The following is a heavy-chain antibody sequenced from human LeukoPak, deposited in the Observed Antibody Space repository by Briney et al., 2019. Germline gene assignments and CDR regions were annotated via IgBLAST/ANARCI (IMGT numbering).Heavy chain of an antibody. V-gene: IGHV3-23*01. CDR3: AKSGLLWFGESPLDAFDI. J-gene: IGHJ3*02. CDR1: GFTFSSYA. Sequence: GGSLRLSCAGSGFTFSSYAMTWVRQAPGKGLEWVSGISGSGDGTYYADSVKGRFTISRDNSKITLYLQMNSLRAEDTAVYYCAKSGLLWFGESPLDAFDIWGQGTMVTVSS. CDR2: ISGSGDGT. D-gene: IGHD3-10*01.